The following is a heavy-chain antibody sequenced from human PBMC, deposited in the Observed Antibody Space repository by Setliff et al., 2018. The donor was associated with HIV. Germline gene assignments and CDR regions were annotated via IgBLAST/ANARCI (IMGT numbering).Heavy chain of an antibody. J-gene: IGHJ4*02. CDR3: ARGRGSSSSWPIDY. CDR2: IYSSGST. V-gene: IGHV4-4*09. CDR1: GGSISSYY. Sequence: SETLSLTCTVSGGSISSYYWSWIRQPPGKGLEWLGHIYSSGSTNYNPSLKSRVTISVDTSKNQFSLKLSSVAAADTAVYYCARGRGSSSSWPIDYWGQGTLVTVSS. D-gene: IGHD6-13*01.